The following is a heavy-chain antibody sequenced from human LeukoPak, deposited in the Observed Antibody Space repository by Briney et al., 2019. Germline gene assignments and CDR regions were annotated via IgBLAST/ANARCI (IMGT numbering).Heavy chain of an antibody. Sequence: PSETLSLTCTVSGGSISSYYWTWIRQPPGKGLEWIGYIYYSGSTKHNPSLKSRVTISVDSSKNHFSLKLSSVTAADTAVYYCARAQVGIVGATEFAYWGQGTLVTVSS. CDR3: ARAQVGIVGATEFAY. D-gene: IGHD1-26*01. CDR1: GGSISSYY. CDR2: IYYSGST. J-gene: IGHJ4*02. V-gene: IGHV4-59*08.